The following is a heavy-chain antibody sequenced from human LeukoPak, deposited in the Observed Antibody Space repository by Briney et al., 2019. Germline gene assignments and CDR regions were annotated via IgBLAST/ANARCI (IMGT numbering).Heavy chain of an antibody. J-gene: IGHJ4*02. CDR2: INPSGGST. D-gene: IGHD6-13*01. Sequence: ASVKVSCKASGYTFTSYYMHWVRQAPGQGMEWMGMINPSGGSTRYEQKLQGRVTITRDTSTSTVYMELSSLRSEHTAVYYCARVNSSSWYIGNYFDYWGQGTLVTVSS. V-gene: IGHV1-46*01. CDR3: ARVNSSSWYIGNYFDY. CDR1: GYTFTSYY.